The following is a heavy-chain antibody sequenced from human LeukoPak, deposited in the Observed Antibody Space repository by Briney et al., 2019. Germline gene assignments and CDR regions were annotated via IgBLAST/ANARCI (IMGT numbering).Heavy chain of an antibody. CDR3: ARGENDSSGKGLDY. CDR2: IYYSGST. CDR1: GGSISSYY. D-gene: IGHD3-22*01. V-gene: IGHV4-59*01. J-gene: IGHJ4*02. Sequence: SETLSLTCTVSGGSISSYYWSWIRQPPGKGLEWIGYIYYSGSTNYNPSLKSRVTISVDTSKNQFSLKLSSVTAADTAVYYCARGENDSSGKGLDYWGQGTLVTVSS.